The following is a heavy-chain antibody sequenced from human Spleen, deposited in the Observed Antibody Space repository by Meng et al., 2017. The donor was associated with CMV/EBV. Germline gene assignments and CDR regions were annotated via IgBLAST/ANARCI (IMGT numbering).Heavy chain of an antibody. D-gene: IGHD3-10*01. CDR1: GGSVSSGSYY. CDR2: IYYSGST. Sequence: SETLSLTCTVSGGSVSSGSYYWSWIRQPPGKGLEWIGYIYYSGSTNYNPSLKSRVTISVDTYKNQFSLKLSSVTAADTAVYYCARDLDYYGSGTSNWFDPWGQGTLVTVSS. J-gene: IGHJ5*02. V-gene: IGHV4-61*01. CDR3: ARDLDYYGSGTSNWFDP.